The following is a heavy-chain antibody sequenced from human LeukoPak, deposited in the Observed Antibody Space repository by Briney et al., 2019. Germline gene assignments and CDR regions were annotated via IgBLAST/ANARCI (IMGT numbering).Heavy chain of an antibody. CDR2: VNEDGSEE. CDR1: GFTFSRQS. D-gene: IGHD2-21*01. V-gene: IGHV3-7*01. J-gene: IGHJ3*02. CDR3: AREGDCGGDCPDAFDI. Sequence: GGSLRLSCAASGFTFSRQSMSWVRQAPGKGLEWVANVNEDGSEENYVDSVKGRFTISRDNAVKSLYLQMNSLRAEDTAVYYCAREGDCGGDCPDAFDIWGQGTMVTVSS.